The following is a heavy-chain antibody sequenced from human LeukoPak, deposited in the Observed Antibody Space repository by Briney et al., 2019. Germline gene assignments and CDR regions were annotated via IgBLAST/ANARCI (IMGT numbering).Heavy chain of an antibody. D-gene: IGHD6-19*01. CDR3: ARELGIAVAGRFDP. V-gene: IGHV1-69*13. CDR2: IIPIFGTA. CDR1: GGTFSSYA. J-gene: IGHJ5*02. Sequence: GASVKVSCKASGGTFSSYAISWVRQAPGQGLEWMGGIIPIFGTANYAQKFQGRVTITADESTSTAYMELSSLRSEDTAVYYCARELGIAVAGRFDPWGQGTLVTVSS.